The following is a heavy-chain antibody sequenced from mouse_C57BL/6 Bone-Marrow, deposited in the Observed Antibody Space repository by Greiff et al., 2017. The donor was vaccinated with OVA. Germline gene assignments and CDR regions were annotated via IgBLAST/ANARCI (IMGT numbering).Heavy chain of an antibody. Sequence: ESGPELVKPGASVKISCKASGYSFTDYNMNWVKQSNGKSLEWIGVINPNYGTTSYNQKFKGKATLTVDQSSSTAYMQLNSLTSEDSAVYYCAHYYYGSSYFDYWGQGTTLTVSS. D-gene: IGHD1-1*01. CDR3: AHYYYGSSYFDY. J-gene: IGHJ2*01. CDR1: GYSFTDYN. V-gene: IGHV1-39*01. CDR2: INPNYGTT.